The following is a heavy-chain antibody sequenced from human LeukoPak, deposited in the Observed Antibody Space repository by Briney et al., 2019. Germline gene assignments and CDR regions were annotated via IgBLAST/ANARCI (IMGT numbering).Heavy chain of an antibody. V-gene: IGHV1-46*01. CDR1: GYTFTSYY. CDR2: TNPSGGST. Sequence: ASVKVSCRASGYTFTSYYMHWVRQAPGQGLEWMGITNPSGGSTSYAQKFQGRVTMTRDTSTSTVYMELSSLRSEDTAVYYCARPGPAAGFDYWGQGTLVTVSS. CDR3: ARPGPAAGFDY. D-gene: IGHD6-13*01. J-gene: IGHJ4*02.